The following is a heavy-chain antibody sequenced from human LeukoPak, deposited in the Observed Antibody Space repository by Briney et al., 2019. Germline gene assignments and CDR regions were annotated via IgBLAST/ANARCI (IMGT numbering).Heavy chain of an antibody. J-gene: IGHJ6*03. D-gene: IGHD1-26*01. CDR2: ISSSSSYI. CDR1: GFTFSSYS. V-gene: IGHV3-21*01. Sequence: GGSLRLSCAASGFTFSSYSMNWVRQAPGKGLEWVSSISSSSSYIYYADSVKGRFTISRDNAKNSLYLQMNSLRAEDTAVYYCARDVAPEEPFYYYYYMDVWGKGTTVTVSS. CDR3: ARDVAPEEPFYYYYYMDV.